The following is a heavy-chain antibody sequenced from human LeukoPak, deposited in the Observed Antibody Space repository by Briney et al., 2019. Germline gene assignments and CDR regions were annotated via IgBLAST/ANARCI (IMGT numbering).Heavy chain of an antibody. CDR1: GFTFSSYA. CDR2: ISGSGGST. CDR3: AKDVTPSVVVAASFFDY. J-gene: IGHJ4*02. V-gene: IGHV3-23*01. Sequence: GGSLRLSCAASGFTFSSYAMSWVRQAPGKGLGWVSAISGSGGSTYYADSVKGRFTISRDNSKNTLYLQMNSLRAEDTAVYYCAKDVTPSVVVAASFFDYWGQGTLVTVSS. D-gene: IGHD2-15*01.